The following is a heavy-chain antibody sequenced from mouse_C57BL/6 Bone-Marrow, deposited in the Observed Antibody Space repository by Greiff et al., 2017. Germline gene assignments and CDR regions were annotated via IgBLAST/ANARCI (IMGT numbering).Heavy chain of an antibody. V-gene: IGHV1-82*01. J-gene: IGHJ3*01. Sequence: QVQLQQSGPELVKPGASVKISCKASGYAFSSSWMNWVKQRPGKGLEWIGRIYPGDGDTNYNGKFKGKATLTADKTSSTAYMQLSSLTSEDSAVYFCARKGYYDYDGVAYWGQGTLVTVSA. CDR1: GYAFSSSW. D-gene: IGHD2-4*01. CDR2: IYPGDGDT. CDR3: ARKGYYDYDGVAY.